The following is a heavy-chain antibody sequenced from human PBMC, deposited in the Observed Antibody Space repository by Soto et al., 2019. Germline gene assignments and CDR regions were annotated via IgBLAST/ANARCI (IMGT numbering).Heavy chain of an antibody. J-gene: IGHJ6*03. Sequence: GGSLRLSCAASGFTFSSYWMHWVRQAPGKGLVWVSRINSDGSSTSYADSVKGRFTISRDNAKNTLYLQMNRLRDEDKAFYYSWSTNYNPALKSRVTISVDTSKNQFSLKLSSVTAADTAVYYCAGSPKPSLSGSYYNVYYYYYYMDVWGKGTTVTVSS. D-gene: IGHD3-10*01. CDR2: INSDGSST. CDR3: WSTNYNPALKSRVTISVDTSKNQFSLKLSSVTAADTAVYYCAGSPKPSLSGSYYNVYYYYYYMDV. CDR1: GFTFSSYW. V-gene: IGHV3-74*01.